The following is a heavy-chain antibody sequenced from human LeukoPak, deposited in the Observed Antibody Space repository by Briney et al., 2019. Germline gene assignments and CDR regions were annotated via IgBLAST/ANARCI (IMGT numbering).Heavy chain of an antibody. Sequence: ASVTVSCKASGYTFTIYAMNWVRQAPGQGLEWMGWINTNTGNPTYAQCFTGRFVFSLDTSVSTAYLQISSLKAEDTAVYYCARVHKGQQLSPFDYWGQGTLVTVSS. D-gene: IGHD6-13*01. CDR1: GYTFTIYA. CDR2: INTNTGNP. V-gene: IGHV7-4-1*02. CDR3: ARVHKGQQLSPFDY. J-gene: IGHJ4*02.